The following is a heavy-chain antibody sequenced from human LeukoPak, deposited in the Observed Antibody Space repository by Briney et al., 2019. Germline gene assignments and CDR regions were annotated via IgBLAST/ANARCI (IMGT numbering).Heavy chain of an antibody. CDR3: ARDQGCGDYGWFDP. V-gene: IGHV3-11*04. CDR1: GFTFSDYY. CDR2: ISSSGSTI. J-gene: IGHJ5*02. Sequence: GGSLRLSCAASGFTFSDYYMSWILQAPGKGLEWVSYISSSGSTIYYADSVKGRFTISRDNAKNSLYLQMNSLRAEDTAVYYCARDQGCGDYGWFDPWGQGTLVTVSS. D-gene: IGHD4-17*01.